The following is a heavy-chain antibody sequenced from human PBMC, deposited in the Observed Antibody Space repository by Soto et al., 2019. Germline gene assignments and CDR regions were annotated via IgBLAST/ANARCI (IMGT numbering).Heavy chain of an antibody. J-gene: IGHJ3*02. CDR2: IWYDGSNK. V-gene: IGHV3-33*01. CDR3: ARDPVVVVAATNAFDI. CDR1: GFTFSSYT. Sequence: GGSLRLSCAASGFTFSSYTMHWVRQAPGKGLEWVAAIWYDGSNKYYADSVKGRFTISRDNSKNTLYLQMNSLRAEDTAVYYCARDPVVVVAATNAFDIWGQGTMVTVSS. D-gene: IGHD2-15*01.